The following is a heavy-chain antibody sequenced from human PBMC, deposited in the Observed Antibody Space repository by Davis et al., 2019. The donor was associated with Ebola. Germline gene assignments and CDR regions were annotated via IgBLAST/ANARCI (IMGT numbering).Heavy chain of an antibody. CDR2: IIPIFGTA. V-gene: IGHV1-69*13. D-gene: IGHD2-15*01. J-gene: IGHJ6*02. CDR3: ARSSLAPVVVAATTNYYYYGMDV. CDR1: GGTFSSYA. Sequence: SVKVSCKASGGTFSSYAISWVRQAPGQGLEWMGGIIPIFGTANYAQKFQGRVTITADESTSTAYMELSSLRSEDTAVYYCARSSLAPVVVAATTNYYYYGMDVWGQGTTVTVSS.